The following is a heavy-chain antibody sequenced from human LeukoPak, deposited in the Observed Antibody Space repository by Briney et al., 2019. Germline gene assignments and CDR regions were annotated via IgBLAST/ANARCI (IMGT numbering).Heavy chain of an antibody. CDR2: IRYDGSNK. CDR3: ARGDRLWSDYYYYYMDV. D-gene: IGHD5-18*01. V-gene: IGHV3-30*02. J-gene: IGHJ6*03. CDR1: GFIFNSYG. Sequence: PGGSLRLSCAASGFIFNSYGMHWVRQAPGKGLEWVAFIRYDGSNKYYADSVKGRFTISRDNSKNTLYLQMNSLRAEDTAVYYCARGDRLWSDYYYYYMDVWGKGTTVTVSS.